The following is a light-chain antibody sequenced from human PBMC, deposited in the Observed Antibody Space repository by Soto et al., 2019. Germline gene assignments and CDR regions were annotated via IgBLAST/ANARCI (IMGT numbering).Light chain of an antibody. CDR2: YDN. J-gene: IGLJ1*01. V-gene: IGLV1-36*01. Sequence: SVLTQPPSVSEAPRQRNAISFSGSSSHIGTNAVTWYQHLPGKAPKVLIHYDNLLPSGVSDRFSGSRSGTSASLAISRVQSEDEADYYCAAWDDSLTAYVFGTGTKVTV. CDR3: AAWDDSLTAYV. CDR1: SSHIGTNA.